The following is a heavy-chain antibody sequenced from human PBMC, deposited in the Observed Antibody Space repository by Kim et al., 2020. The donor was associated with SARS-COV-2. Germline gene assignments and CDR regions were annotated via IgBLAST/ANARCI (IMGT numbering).Heavy chain of an antibody. CDR2: TYYRSKLYN. V-gene: IGHV6-1*01. CDR1: GDSVSSNSAA. Sequence: SQTLSLTCAISGDSVSSNSAAWNWIRQSPSRGLEWLGRTYYRSKLYNDYAVSVKSRITINPDTSKNQFSLQLNSVTPEDTAVYYCARDEGVRGVIPYYYYYYGMDVWGQGTTVTVSS. CDR3: ARDEGVRGVIPYYYYYYGMDV. J-gene: IGHJ6*02. D-gene: IGHD3-10*01.